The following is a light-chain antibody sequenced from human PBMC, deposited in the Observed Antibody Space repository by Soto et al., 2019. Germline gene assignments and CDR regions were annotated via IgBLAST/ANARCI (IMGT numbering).Light chain of an antibody. CDR2: DVN. J-gene: IGLJ2*01. CDR3: TSWTTSNTMI. Sequence: QSALTQPASVSGSPGQSITISCTGTRSDIGAYNFVSWYQQHPGEVPKLILYDVNVRPSGVSNRFSGSKSGNTASLTISGLQAEDEADYYCTSWTTSNTMIVGGGT. CDR1: RSDIGAYNF. V-gene: IGLV2-14*03.